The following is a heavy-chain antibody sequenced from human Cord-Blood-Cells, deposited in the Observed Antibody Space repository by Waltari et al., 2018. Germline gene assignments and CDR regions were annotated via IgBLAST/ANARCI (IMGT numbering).Heavy chain of an antibody. CDR2: IKSKTDGGTT. CDR3: TTRSSSSWYAFDI. CDR1: GFTFSNAW. D-gene: IGHD6-13*01. Sequence: EVQLVESGGGLVKPGGSLRLSCAASGFTFSNAWMSWVRHAPGKGLEWVCRIKSKTDGGTTDYAAPVKGRFTISRDDSKNTLYLQMNSLKTEDTAVYYCTTRSSSSWYAFDIWGQGTMVTVSS. J-gene: IGHJ3*02. V-gene: IGHV3-15*01.